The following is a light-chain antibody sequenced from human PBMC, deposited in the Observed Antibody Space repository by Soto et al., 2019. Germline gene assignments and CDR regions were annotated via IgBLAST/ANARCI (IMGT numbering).Light chain of an antibody. J-gene: IGKJ1*01. Sequence: DVVMTQSPLSLPVTLGQPASISCRSSQSLVYSDGNSYLTWFQQRPGQSPRRLIYKVSNRDSGVRDRFSGSGSGTDFTLEISSVEAEDVGIYYCMEGTHWPRTFGQGTKVEI. CDR3: MEGTHWPRT. CDR2: KVS. V-gene: IGKV2-30*01. CDR1: QSLVYSDGNSY.